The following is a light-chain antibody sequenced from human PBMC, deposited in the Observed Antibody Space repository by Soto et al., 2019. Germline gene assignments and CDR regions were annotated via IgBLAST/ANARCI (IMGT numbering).Light chain of an antibody. V-gene: IGKV3-15*01. CDR3: QHYNNWPPWT. Sequence: EIVMTQSPDTLSVSPGERATLSCRASQSVSNNLAWYQQNPGQAPRLLIYGASTRATGIPARFSGSGSGTEFTLSISSLQSEDFAVYYCQHYNNWPPWTFGKGTKVEIK. CDR1: QSVSNN. CDR2: GAS. J-gene: IGKJ1*01.